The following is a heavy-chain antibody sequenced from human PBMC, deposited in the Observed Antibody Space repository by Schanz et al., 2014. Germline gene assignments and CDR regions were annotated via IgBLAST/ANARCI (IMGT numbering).Heavy chain of an antibody. CDR1: GFTFGSYP. V-gene: IGHV3-30*18. Sequence: QVQLVESGGGVVQPGRSLRLSCAASGFTFGSYPIHWVRQAPGKGLEWVAVIYYDGGLRFFADSVRGRVTISRDNSNNMVYLQMNSLRLEDTAIYYCAKTLGGAGLTLYFDHWGQGSLVTVSS. D-gene: IGHD3-10*01. J-gene: IGHJ4*02. CDR3: AKTLGGAGLTLYFDH. CDR2: IYYDGGLR.